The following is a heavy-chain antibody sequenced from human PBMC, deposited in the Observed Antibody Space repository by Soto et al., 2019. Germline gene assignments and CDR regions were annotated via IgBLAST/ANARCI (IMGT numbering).Heavy chain of an antibody. CDR3: ARERYSYGSYFDF. V-gene: IGHV3-30*04. D-gene: IGHD5-18*01. CDR1: EFSLLSYS. J-gene: IGHJ4*03. Sequence: GGSLRLSCAAVEFSLLSYSMYWVRQTPGKGLDWVAFISSDGKKKHYAESVEGRFTISRDSSKNTVSLQMSSLRTADTAIYHCARERYSYGSYFDFWGHGTPVTVSS. CDR2: ISSDGKKK.